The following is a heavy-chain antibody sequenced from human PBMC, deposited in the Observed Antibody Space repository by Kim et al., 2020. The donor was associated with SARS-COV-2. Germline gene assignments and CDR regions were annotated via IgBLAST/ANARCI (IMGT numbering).Heavy chain of an antibody. J-gene: IGHJ4*02. CDR2: IYSDGSGT. CDR3: TKDANKDYGDYYGLFDS. Sequence: GGSLRLSCAASGFTFSSFAMSWVRQAPGQGLEWVSRIYSDGSGTYYVDSVKGRFTMSRDNSKNTLFLQMDSLRPEDTAVYYCTKDANKDYGDYYGLFDSWGQGTLVTVSS. V-gene: IGHV3-23*03. D-gene: IGHD4-17*01. CDR1: GFTFSSFA.